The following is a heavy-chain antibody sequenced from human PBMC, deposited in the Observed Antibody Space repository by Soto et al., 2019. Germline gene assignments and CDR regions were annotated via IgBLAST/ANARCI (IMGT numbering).Heavy chain of an antibody. Sequence: QLQLQESGPGLVKPSETLSLTCTVSGGSISSSSYYWGWIRQPPGKGLEWIGSIYYSGSTYYNPSLKSRVTISVDTSKNQFSLKLSSVTAADTAVYYCARPVPAAIGWFDPWGQGTLVTVSS. V-gene: IGHV4-39*01. CDR3: ARPVPAAIGWFDP. D-gene: IGHD2-2*01. CDR2: IYYSGST. J-gene: IGHJ5*02. CDR1: GGSISSSSYY.